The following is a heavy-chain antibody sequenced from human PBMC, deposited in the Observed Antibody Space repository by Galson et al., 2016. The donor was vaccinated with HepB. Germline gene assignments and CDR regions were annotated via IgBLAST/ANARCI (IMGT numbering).Heavy chain of an antibody. Sequence: SLRLSCAASGFTFSTYAMTWVRQAPGKGLEWVSIISGSGGSTYYTDSLKGRFTISRDNSENTLYLQLNSLRVEDTAVYYCAKDLLKVRAGAEYFQSWGQGTLVTVSS. D-gene: IGHD1-1*01. CDR2: ISGSGGST. J-gene: IGHJ1*01. CDR1: GFTFSTYA. V-gene: IGHV3-23*01. CDR3: AKDLLKVRAGAEYFQS.